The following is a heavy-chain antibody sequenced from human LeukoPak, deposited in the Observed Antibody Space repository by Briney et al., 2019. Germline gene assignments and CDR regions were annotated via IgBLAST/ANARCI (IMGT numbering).Heavy chain of an antibody. D-gene: IGHD2-15*01. Sequence: PSETLSLTCTVSGGSISSSSYYWGWIRQPPGKGLEWIGSIYYSGSTYYNPSLKSRVTISVDTSKNQFSLKLSSVTAADTAVYYCARHARISYNDERHCMDVWGKGTTVTVSS. J-gene: IGHJ6*03. CDR3: ARHARISYNDERHCMDV. CDR2: IYYSGST. CDR1: GGSISSSSYY. V-gene: IGHV4-39*01.